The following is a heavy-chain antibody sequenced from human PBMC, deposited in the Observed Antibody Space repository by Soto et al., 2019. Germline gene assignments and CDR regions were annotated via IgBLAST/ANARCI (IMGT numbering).Heavy chain of an antibody. CDR3: ARGTVTGSEYNYSCYGMDV. V-gene: IGHV1-69*12. CDR1: GGTFSSYA. J-gene: IGHJ6*02. CDR2: IIPIFGTT. D-gene: IGHD1-1*01. Sequence: QVQLVQSGAEVKKPGSSVKVSCKASGGTFSSYAIDWVRQAPGQGLEWMGGIIPIFGTTNYAQKLQGRVKLTAEESTGTAYMELSSLTSDDKDAYYCARGTVTGSEYNYSCYGMDVRGQGSTVTVSS.